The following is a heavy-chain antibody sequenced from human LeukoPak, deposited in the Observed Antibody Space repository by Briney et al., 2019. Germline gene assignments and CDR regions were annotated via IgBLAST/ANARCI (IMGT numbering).Heavy chain of an antibody. J-gene: IGHJ4*02. D-gene: IGHD3-3*01. CDR3: ASFYDFWSGYLN. CDR1: GGSISSYY. V-gene: IGHV4-59*08. Sequence: SETLSLTCTVSGGSISSYYWNWIRQPPGKGLEWIGYIYYSGSTNYNPPLKSRVTISVDTSKNQFSLKLSSVTAADTAVYYCASFYDFWSGYLNWGQGTLVTASS. CDR2: IYYSGST.